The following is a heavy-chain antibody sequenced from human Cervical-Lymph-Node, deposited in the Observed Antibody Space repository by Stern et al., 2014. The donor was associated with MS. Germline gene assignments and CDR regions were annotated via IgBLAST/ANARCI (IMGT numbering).Heavy chain of an antibody. V-gene: IGHV6-1*01. CDR1: GDSVSSNSAS. J-gene: IGHJ4*02. CDR2: TYYYRSNWNH. Sequence: QVQLGQSGPGLLKPSQTLSLTCVISGDSVSSNSASWNWIRQSPSRGLEWLGRTYYYRSNWNHDYSVSVKSRISINPDTSNNQFSLHLNSVTPEDTAVYYCARIISSAWSIIWGQGTLVTVSS. D-gene: IGHD6-13*01. CDR3: ARIISSAWSII.